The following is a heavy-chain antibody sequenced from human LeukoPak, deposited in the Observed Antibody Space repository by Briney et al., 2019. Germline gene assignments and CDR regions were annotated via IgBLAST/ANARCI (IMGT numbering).Heavy chain of an antibody. CDR1: GYTLTELS. CDR3: ARDVLPTDLGYFDY. J-gene: IGHJ4*02. Sequence: SVKVSCKVSGYTLTELSMHWVRQAPGKGLEWMGGIIPIFGTANYAQKFQGRVTITADESTSTAYMELGSLRSEDTAVYYCARDVLPTDLGYFDYWGQGTLVTVSS. CDR2: IIPIFGTA. D-gene: IGHD3-10*01. V-gene: IGHV1-69*13.